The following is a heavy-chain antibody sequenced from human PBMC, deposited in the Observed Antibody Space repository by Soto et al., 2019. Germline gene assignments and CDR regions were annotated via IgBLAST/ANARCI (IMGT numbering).Heavy chain of an antibody. D-gene: IGHD2-2*01. CDR3: AREVVPPRSGTVAFDI. CDR2: INHSGST. Sequence: QVQLQQWGAGLLKPSETLSLTCAVYGGSFSGYYWSWIRQPPGKGLEWIGEINHSGSTNYNPSLKSRVTISVDTSRNQFSLKLSSVTATDTAVYYCAREVVPPRSGTVAFDIWGQGTMVTVSS. CDR1: GGSFSGYY. J-gene: IGHJ3*02. V-gene: IGHV4-34*01.